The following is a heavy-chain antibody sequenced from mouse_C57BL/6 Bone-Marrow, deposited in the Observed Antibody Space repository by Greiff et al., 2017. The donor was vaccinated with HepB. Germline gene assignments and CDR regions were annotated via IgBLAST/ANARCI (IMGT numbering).Heavy chain of an antibody. Sequence: QVQLQQPGAELVKPGASVKLSCKASGYTFTSYWMHWVKQRPGQGLEWIGMIHPNSGSTNYNEKFKTKATLTVDKSSSTAYMQLSILTSEDSAVYCGAGVTTYFDYWGQGTTLTVSS. V-gene: IGHV1-64*01. CDR3: AGVTTYFDY. CDR2: IHPNSGST. J-gene: IGHJ2*01. D-gene: IGHD2-2*01. CDR1: GYTFTSYW.